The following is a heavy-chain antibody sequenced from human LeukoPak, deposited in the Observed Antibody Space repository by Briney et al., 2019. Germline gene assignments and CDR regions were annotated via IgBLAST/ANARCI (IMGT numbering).Heavy chain of an antibody. V-gene: IGHV3-30*04. J-gene: IGHJ4*02. CDR3: ARDEYVDIVATRTDY. D-gene: IGHD5-12*01. CDR1: GFTFSSYV. Sequence: PGGSLRLSCAASGFTFSSYVMHWVRQAPGKGLEWVAIISYDGSNEYYADSVKGRFTISRDNAKNSLYLQMNSLRAEDTAVYYCARDEYVDIVATRTDYWGQGTLVTVSS. CDR2: ISYDGSNE.